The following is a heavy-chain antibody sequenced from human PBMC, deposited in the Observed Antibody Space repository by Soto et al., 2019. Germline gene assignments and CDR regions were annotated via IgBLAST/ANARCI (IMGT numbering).Heavy chain of an antibody. D-gene: IGHD6-13*01. V-gene: IGHV3-11*06. Sequence: GSLRLACAASGFTFSDYYVILIRQAPGKGLEWVSYISSSSSYTNYADSVKGRFTISRDNAKNSLYLQMNSLRAEDTAVYYCARSYSIAAAAYDYWGQGPLVTVPS. J-gene: IGHJ4*02. CDR3: ARSYSIAAAAYDY. CDR2: ISSSSSYT. CDR1: GFTFSDYY.